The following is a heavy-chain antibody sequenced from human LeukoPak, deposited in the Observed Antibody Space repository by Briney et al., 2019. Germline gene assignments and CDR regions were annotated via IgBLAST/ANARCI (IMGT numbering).Heavy chain of an antibody. CDR2: ISSSSSYI. J-gene: IGHJ3*02. CDR3: ARGRRGAFDI. Sequence: PGGSLRLSCAASGFTFSSYSMNWVRQAPGKVLEWVSSISSSSSYIYYADSVKGRFTISRDNAKNSLYLQMNSLRAEDTAVYYCARGRRGAFDIWGQGTMVTVSS. V-gene: IGHV3-21*01. CDR1: GFTFSSYS.